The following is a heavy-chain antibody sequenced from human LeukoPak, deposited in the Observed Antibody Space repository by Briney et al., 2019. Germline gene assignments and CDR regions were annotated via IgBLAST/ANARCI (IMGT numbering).Heavy chain of an antibody. D-gene: IGHD3-16*01. V-gene: IGHV3-74*01. Sequence: GGSLRLSCAVSGFTFSSYWMHWVRQAPGKGLVWVSLINSDGSSTSYADSVKGRFTISRDNARNTLYLLMNSLRAEDTAVYYCTRVLGDWGQRTRVTVSS. CDR3: TRVLGD. CDR1: GFTFSSYW. J-gene: IGHJ4*02. CDR2: INSDGSST.